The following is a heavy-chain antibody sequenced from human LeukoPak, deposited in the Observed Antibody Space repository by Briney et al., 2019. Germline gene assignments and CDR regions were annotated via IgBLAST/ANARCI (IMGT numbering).Heavy chain of an antibody. CDR1: GFTFSSYW. J-gene: IGHJ4*02. V-gene: IGHV3-7*01. D-gene: IGHD3-22*01. Sequence: PGGPLRLSCAASGFTFSSYWMSWVRQAPGKGLEWVANINQDGSEEYYVDSVKGRFTISRDNAKNSLYLQMNSLRAEDTAVYYCARARLAVVPFDCWGQGTLVTVSS. CDR3: ARARLAVVPFDC. CDR2: INQDGSEE.